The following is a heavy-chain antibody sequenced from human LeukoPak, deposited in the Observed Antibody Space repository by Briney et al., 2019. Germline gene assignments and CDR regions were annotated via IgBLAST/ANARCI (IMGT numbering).Heavy chain of an antibody. D-gene: IGHD3-22*01. J-gene: IGHJ3*02. CDR2: IYYSGST. Sequence: PSETLSLTCTVSGGSISSYYWSWIRQPPGKGLEWIGYIYYSGSTNYNPSLKSRVTISVDTSKNQFSLKLSSVTAADTAVYYCARHAYYYDSSGYYYLYAFDIWGQGTMVTVSS. V-gene: IGHV4-59*08. CDR1: GGSISSYY. CDR3: ARHAYYYDSSGYYYLYAFDI.